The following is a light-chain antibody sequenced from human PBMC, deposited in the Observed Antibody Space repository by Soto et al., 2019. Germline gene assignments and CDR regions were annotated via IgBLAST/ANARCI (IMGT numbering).Light chain of an antibody. CDR2: AAS. J-gene: IGKJ4*01. CDR1: QGISSW. Sequence: SQMTQSPYSVSAYVGYRVTITCRASQGISSWLAWYQQKPGKAPKLLIYAASSVQSGVPSRFSGSGSGTDFTLTIISLQHQDFANYYCQEADSFPLTFGGWTKVELK. CDR3: QEADSFPLT. V-gene: IGKV1D-12*01.